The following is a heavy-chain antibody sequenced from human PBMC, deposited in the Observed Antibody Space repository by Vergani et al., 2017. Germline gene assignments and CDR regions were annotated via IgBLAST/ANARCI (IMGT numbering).Heavy chain of an antibody. CDR1: GFTFSSYS. CDR3: ARDGYSSSSWVEGY. D-gene: IGHD6-6*01. Sequence: EVQLVESGGGLVQPGGSLRLSCAASGFTFSSYSMNWVRQAPGKGLEWVSYISSSSSTIYYADSVKGRFTISRDNAKNSLYLQMNSLRAEDTAVYYCARDGYSSSSWVEGYWGQGTLVTVSS. V-gene: IGHV3-48*04. J-gene: IGHJ4*02. CDR2: ISSSSSTI.